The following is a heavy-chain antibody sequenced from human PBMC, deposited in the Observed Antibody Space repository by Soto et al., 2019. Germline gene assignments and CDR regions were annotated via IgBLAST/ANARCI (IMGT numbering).Heavy chain of an antibody. J-gene: IGHJ5*02. Sequence: SETLSLTCTVSGGSISSYYWSWIRQPPGKGPEWIGYIYYSGSTNYNPSLKSRVTISVDTSKNQFSLKLSSVTAADTAVYYCARGGTIFGVGLGWFDPWGQGTLVTVSS. D-gene: IGHD3-3*01. CDR2: IYYSGST. V-gene: IGHV4-59*01. CDR3: ARGGTIFGVGLGWFDP. CDR1: GGSISSYY.